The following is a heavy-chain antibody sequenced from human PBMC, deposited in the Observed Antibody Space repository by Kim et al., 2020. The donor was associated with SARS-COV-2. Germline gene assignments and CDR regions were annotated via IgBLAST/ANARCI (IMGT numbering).Heavy chain of an antibody. CDR2: ISSSSSTI. CDR3: ARDGSSPIWSGYNYYYGMDV. Sequence: GGSLRLSCAASGFTFSSYSMNWVRQAPGKGLEWVSYISSSSSTIYYADSVKGRFTISRDNAKNSLYLQMNSLRDEDTAVYYCARDGSSPIWSGYNYYYGMDVWGQGTTVTVSS. J-gene: IGHJ6*02. V-gene: IGHV3-48*02. CDR1: GFTFSSYS. D-gene: IGHD3-3*01.